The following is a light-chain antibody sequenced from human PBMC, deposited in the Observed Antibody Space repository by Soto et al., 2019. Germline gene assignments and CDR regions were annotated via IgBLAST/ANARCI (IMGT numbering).Light chain of an antibody. CDR3: SSFAGNNNLV. V-gene: IGLV2-8*01. Sequence: QSVLTQPPSASGSPGQSVTISCTGTSSDVGGYNYVSWYQQHPGKAPKLMISEVSKRPSGVPDRFSGSKSGNTASLTVSGLQAEEEADYYCSSFAGNNNLVFGGGTKLTVL. CDR1: SSDVGGYNY. CDR2: EVS. J-gene: IGLJ2*01.